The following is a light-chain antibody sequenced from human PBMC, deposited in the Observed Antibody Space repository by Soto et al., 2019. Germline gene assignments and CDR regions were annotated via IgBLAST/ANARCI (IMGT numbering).Light chain of an antibody. V-gene: IGKV3-20*01. CDR1: QSVSNNY. CDR3: QQYGSSPLT. J-gene: IGKJ4*01. Sequence: EIVLTQSPGTLSLSPGERATLSCRASQSVSNNYLAWYQRKPGQTPRLLIYTASSRATGIPDRFSGSGSGTDFTLTISRLEPEDFAVYYCQQYGSSPLTFGGGTKVDIK. CDR2: TAS.